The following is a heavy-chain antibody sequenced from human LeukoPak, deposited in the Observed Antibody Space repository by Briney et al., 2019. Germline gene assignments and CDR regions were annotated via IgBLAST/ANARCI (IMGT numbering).Heavy chain of an antibody. CDR2: TFYRSNWYD. Sequence: SQTLSLTCAISGDSVSSNTAAWNWIRQSPSRGLEWLGRTFYRSNWYDDYAASVKSRITINPDTSKNQFSLHLKSVTPEDTAVYYCAGEVAGTWAFDIWGQGTRVTVSS. CDR1: GDSVSSNTAA. D-gene: IGHD6-19*01. CDR3: AGEVAGTWAFDI. V-gene: IGHV6-1*01. J-gene: IGHJ3*02.